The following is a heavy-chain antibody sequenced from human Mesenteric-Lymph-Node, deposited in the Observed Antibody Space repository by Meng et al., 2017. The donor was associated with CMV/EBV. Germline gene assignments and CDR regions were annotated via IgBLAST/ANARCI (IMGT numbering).Heavy chain of an antibody. CDR3: ARGSSYDILTGYFDY. V-gene: IGHV4-34*01. Sequence: QGQLHQWGAGLLKPSATPSVTCAVYGGSFSGYYWNWIRQSPEKGLEWIGEINHSGSTTYNPSFTSRIIISVDTSTNQISLNMSFVTAADTAVYYCARGSSYDILTGYFDYWGQGALVTVSS. CDR1: GGSFSGYY. J-gene: IGHJ4*02. CDR2: INHSGST. D-gene: IGHD3-9*01.